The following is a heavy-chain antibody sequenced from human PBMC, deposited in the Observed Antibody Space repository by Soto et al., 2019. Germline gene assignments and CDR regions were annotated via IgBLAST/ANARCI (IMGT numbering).Heavy chain of an antibody. D-gene: IGHD2-15*01. CDR1: GYTFTSYG. J-gene: IGHJ3*01. CDR3: ARDLLGSFDV. CDR2: INTTTGNT. Sequence: QVQLVQSGAVVKKPGASVKVSCKASGYTFTSYGIGWVRQAPGQGLEWMGWINTTTGNTNSAQRLQGRVTTTADTSTRTGYMELRSLRSDGTAIYYRARDLLGSFDVWGQGTMGTISS. V-gene: IGHV1-18*01.